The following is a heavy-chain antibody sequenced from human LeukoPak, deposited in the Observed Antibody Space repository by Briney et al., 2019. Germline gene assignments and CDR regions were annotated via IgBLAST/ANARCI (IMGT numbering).Heavy chain of an antibody. D-gene: IGHD5-18*01. J-gene: IGHJ5*02. CDR2: IYHSGST. V-gene: IGHV4-4*02. Sequence: SETLSLTCAVSGGSISGSNSWSWVRQPPGKGLEWIREIYHSGSTNYNPSLKSRVTISVDKSKNQFSLKLSSVTAADTAVYYCARSFTRIGYSYGYWGPQTTNNWFDPWGQGTLVTVSS. CDR3: ARSFTRIGYSYGYWGPQTTNNWFDP. CDR1: GGSISGSNS.